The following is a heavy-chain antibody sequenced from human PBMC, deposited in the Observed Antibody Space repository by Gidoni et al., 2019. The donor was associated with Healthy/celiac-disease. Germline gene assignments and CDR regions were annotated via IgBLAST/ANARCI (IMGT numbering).Heavy chain of an antibody. CDR1: GFTFSDYY. CDR3: ARYESEALTIQDYYYGMDV. V-gene: IGHV3-11*06. J-gene: IGHJ6*02. Sequence: QVQLVESGGALVEPGGSLRVSCAASGFTFSDYYMSWIRQAPGKGLEWVSYISSTGSYTNYADSVKGRFTISRDNAKNSLYLQMNSLRAEDTAVYYCARYESEALTIQDYYYGMDVWGQGTTVTVSS. CDR2: ISSTGSYT. D-gene: IGHD2-8*01.